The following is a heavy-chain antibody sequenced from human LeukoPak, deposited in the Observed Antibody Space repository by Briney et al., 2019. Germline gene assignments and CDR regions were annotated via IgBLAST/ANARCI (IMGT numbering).Heavy chain of an antibody. Sequence: PSETLSLTCTVPGGSISNSSHYWRWIRQPPGKGLEWIGSLSYSGSIYYNPSLKSRVTISVDTSKNQFSLKLRSVTAADTAVYYCARHRLEYCTGGSCYPGWGQGTLVTVSS. CDR2: LSYSGSI. D-gene: IGHD2-15*01. CDR3: ARHRLEYCTGGSCYPG. V-gene: IGHV4-39*01. CDR1: GGSISNSSHY. J-gene: IGHJ4*02.